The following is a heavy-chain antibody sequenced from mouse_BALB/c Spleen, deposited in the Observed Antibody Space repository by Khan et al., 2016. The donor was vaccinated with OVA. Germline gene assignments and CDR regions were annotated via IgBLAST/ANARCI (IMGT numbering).Heavy chain of an antibody. CDR3: ARSVVDYYAMDY. D-gene: IGHD1-1*02. CDR1: GFTFSSFA. CDR2: ISSGGHYT. V-gene: IGHV5-9-3*01. Sequence: EVELVESGGGVVKPGGSLKLSCSASGFTFSSFAMSWVRQTPEKRLEWVATISSGGHYTFYPDSVKGRFTISRDSARNTLYLQMSSLRSEDTATYSCARSVVDYYAMDYWGQGTSVTVSS. J-gene: IGHJ4*01.